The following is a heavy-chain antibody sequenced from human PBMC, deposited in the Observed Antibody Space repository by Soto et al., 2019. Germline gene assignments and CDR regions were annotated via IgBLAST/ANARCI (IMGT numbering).Heavy chain of an antibody. CDR1: GGSISSYY. Sequence: SETLSLTCTVSGGSISSYYWSWIRQPPGKGLEWIGYIYYSGSTNYNPSLKSRVTISVDTSKNQFSLKLSSVTAADTAVYYCARSDYGDYSRYWGQGTLVTVSS. CDR2: IYYSGST. CDR3: ARSDYGDYSRY. J-gene: IGHJ4*02. V-gene: IGHV4-59*08. D-gene: IGHD4-17*01.